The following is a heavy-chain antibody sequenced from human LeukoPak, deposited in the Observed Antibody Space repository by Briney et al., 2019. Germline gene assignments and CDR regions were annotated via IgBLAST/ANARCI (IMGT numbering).Heavy chain of an antibody. CDR3: ARDQEYYDSSGYYLGLD. Sequence: ASVKVSCKASGYTFTSYGISWVRQAPGQGLEWMGWISAYNGNTNYAQKLQGRVTMTTDTSTSTAYMELRSLRSDDTAVYYWARDQEYYDSSGYYLGLDWGQGTLVTVSS. CDR1: GYTFTSYG. CDR2: ISAYNGNT. D-gene: IGHD3-22*01. V-gene: IGHV1-18*01. J-gene: IGHJ4*02.